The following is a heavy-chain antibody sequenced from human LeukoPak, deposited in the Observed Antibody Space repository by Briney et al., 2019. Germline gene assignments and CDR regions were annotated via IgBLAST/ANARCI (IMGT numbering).Heavy chain of an antibody. CDR1: GCSVSSDDYY. CDR2: IYYSGST. J-gene: IGHJ6*02. V-gene: IGHV4-30-4*01. Sequence: SETLPLTCTVSGCSVSSDDYYWSWIRQPPGKGLEWIGYIYYSGSTYYNPSLKSRVSISVDTSKNQFSLKLTSVTAADTAVYYCARDVTGDTRSTTYGMDVWGQGTTVTVSS. CDR3: ARDVTGDTRSTTYGMDV. D-gene: IGHD7-27*01.